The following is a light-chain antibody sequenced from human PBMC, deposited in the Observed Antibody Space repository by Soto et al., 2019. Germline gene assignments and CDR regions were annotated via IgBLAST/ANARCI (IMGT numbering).Light chain of an antibody. V-gene: IGLV2-14*01. CDR3: SSYIGITTHYV. Sequence: QSALTQPASVSGSPGQSITISCTGTSSDVGGYNYVSWYQQHPGKAPKRMIYDVSNRPSGVSNRFSGSKSGNTASLTISGLQAEDEADYYCSSYIGITTHYVFGTGTKLTVL. J-gene: IGLJ1*01. CDR1: SSDVGGYNY. CDR2: DVS.